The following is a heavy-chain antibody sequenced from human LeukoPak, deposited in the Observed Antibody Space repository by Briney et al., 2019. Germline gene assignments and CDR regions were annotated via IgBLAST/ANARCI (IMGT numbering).Heavy chain of an antibody. CDR1: GFTFSSYA. CDR2: ITGSGSTT. Sequence: PGGSLRLSCAASGFTFSSYAMIWVRQTPGKGLEWVSGITGSGSTTYYADSVKGRFTISRDNSENTVFLQMNSLRAEDTAVYYCVKSRYTYSSSGDYWGQGTLVTVSS. V-gene: IGHV3-23*01. CDR3: VKSRYTYSSSGDY. J-gene: IGHJ4*02. D-gene: IGHD3-10*01.